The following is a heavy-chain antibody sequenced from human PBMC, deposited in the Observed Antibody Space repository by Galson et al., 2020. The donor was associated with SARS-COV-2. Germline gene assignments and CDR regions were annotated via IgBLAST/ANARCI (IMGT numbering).Heavy chain of an antibody. V-gene: IGHV1-18*01. CDR2: ISAYNGNT. CDR1: GGPFSSYG. CDR3: ARETFTYYYDSSGYKD. Sequence: ASVKVSCKASGGPFSSYGISWVRQAPGQGLEWMGWISAYNGNTNYAQKLQGRVTMTTDTSTSTAYMELRSLRSDDTAVYYCARETFTYYYDSSGYKDWGQGTLVTVSS. J-gene: IGHJ4*02. D-gene: IGHD3-22*01.